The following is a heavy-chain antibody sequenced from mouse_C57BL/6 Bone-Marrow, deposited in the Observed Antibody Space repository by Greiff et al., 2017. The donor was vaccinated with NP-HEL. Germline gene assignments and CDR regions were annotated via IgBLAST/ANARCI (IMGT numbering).Heavy chain of an antibody. V-gene: IGHV14-4*01. CDR1: GFNIKDDY. Sequence: EVQLQQSGAELVRPGASVKLSCTASGFNIKDDYMHWVKQRPEQGLEWIGWIDPENGDTEYASEFQGKATITADTSSNTAYLQLSSLTSEDTAVYYCTTYGSSRYYFDYWGQGTTLTVSS. D-gene: IGHD1-1*01. J-gene: IGHJ2*01. CDR2: IDPENGDT. CDR3: TTYGSSRYYFDY.